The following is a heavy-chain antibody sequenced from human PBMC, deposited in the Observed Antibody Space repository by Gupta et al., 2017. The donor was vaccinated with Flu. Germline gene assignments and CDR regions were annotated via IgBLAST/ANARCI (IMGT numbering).Heavy chain of an antibody. Sequence: YAMGWVRQAPGKGLEWVSGISRSGHNKYYGDAGRGRFTISRDNSKNTVYLQLNSLRTDDTAVYHCAKDLNSYYDDSSGFVDGFDPRGQGTLVTVSS. V-gene: IGHV3-23*01. CDR3: AKDLNSYYDDSSGFVDGFDP. CDR2: ISRSGHNK. D-gene: IGHD3-22*01. J-gene: IGHJ5*02. CDR1: YA.